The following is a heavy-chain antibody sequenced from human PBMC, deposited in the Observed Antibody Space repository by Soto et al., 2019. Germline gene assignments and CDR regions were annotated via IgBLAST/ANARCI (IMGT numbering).Heavy chain of an antibody. D-gene: IGHD6-25*01. CDR3: SILYSSGGFDDAFYI. CDR2: IYYSGST. J-gene: IGHJ3*02. CDR1: GESINRGSNY. V-gene: IGHV4-39*01. Sequence: TLSITCTVHGESINRGSNYWCWILHQQGKGLEWIGSIYYSGSTYYNPSLKSRVTISVDTSKNQFSLKLSSVTAADTAVYYCSILYSSGGFDDAFYICGRGKIVT.